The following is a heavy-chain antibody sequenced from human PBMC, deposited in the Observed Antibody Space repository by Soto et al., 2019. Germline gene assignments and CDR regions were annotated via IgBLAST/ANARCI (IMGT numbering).Heavy chain of an antibody. CDR1: GFTFSSYA. Sequence: PGGSLRLSCAASGFTFSSYAMSWVRQAPGKGLEWVSAISGSGGSTYYADSVKGRFTISRDNSKNTLYLQMNSLRAEDTAVYYCAKVVTRYYDSSGYYDHWGQGTLVTVSS. CDR2: ISGSGGST. V-gene: IGHV3-23*01. J-gene: IGHJ4*02. D-gene: IGHD3-22*01. CDR3: AKVVTRYYDSSGYYDH.